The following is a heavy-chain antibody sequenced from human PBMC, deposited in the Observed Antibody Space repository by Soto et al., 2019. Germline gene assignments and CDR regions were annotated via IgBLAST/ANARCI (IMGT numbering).Heavy chain of an antibody. D-gene: IGHD3-10*01. CDR3: ARGGRLLWFGELFHY. V-gene: IGHV3-30-3*01. CDR1: GFTFSSYA. J-gene: IGHJ4*02. Sequence: QVQLVESGGGVVQPGRSLRLSCAASGFTFSSYAMHWVRQAPGKGLEWVAVISYDGSNKYYADSVKGRFTISRDNYKNTLYLQMNSLRAEDTAVYYCARGGRLLWFGELFHYWGQGTLVTVSS. CDR2: ISYDGSNK.